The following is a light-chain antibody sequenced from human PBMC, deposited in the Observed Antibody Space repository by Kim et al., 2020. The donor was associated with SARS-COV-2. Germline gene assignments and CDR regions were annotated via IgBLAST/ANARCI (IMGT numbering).Light chain of an antibody. CDR2: KSS. J-gene: IGKJ4*01. CDR3: QQYHSYPVT. Sequence: AFVGDRVTITCRASQSISSWLAWYQQKPGKAPKLLIYKSSNLQSGVPSRFGGSESGTEFTLTISSLQPDDFATYYCQQYHSYPVTFVGGTKVEIK. V-gene: IGKV1-5*03. CDR1: QSISSW.